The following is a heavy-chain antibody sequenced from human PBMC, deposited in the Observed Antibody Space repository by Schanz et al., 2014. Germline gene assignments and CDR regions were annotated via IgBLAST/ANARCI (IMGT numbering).Heavy chain of an antibody. CDR3: ARDEGKDGYNLAFDV. V-gene: IGHV3-23*01. Sequence: EVQLLESGGGLVQPGGSLRLSCAASGFTFSSYAMSWVRQAPGKGLEWVSFISTGRYLYYADSVKGRFTISRDNSKNMVFLQMNSLRVEDTAIYYCARDEGKDGYNLAFDVWGQGTLVTVSS. CDR2: ISTGRYL. D-gene: IGHD5-12*01. CDR1: GFTFSSYA. J-gene: IGHJ3*01.